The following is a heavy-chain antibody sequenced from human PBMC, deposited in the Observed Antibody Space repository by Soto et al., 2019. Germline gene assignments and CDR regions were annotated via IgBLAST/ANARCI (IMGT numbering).Heavy chain of an antibody. CDR3: ARGVPAAMSYFQY. V-gene: IGHV3-48*01. CDR1: GFTFSSYS. CDR2: ISNSSSII. J-gene: IGHJ1*01. D-gene: IGHD2-2*01. Sequence: EVQLVESGGGLVQPGGSLRLSCAASGFTFSSYSMNWVRQAPGKGLEWVSYISNSSSIIYYADSVKGRFTISRDNAKNSLYLQMNSLRAEDTAIYCCARGVPAAMSYFQYWGQGTLVTVSS.